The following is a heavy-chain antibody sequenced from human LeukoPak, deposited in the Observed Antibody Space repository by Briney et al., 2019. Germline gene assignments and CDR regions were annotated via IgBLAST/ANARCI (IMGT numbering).Heavy chain of an antibody. V-gene: IGHV2-5*01. J-gene: IGHJ5*02. Sequence: SGPTLVKPTQTLTLTCTFSGFSLSTSGVGVGWIRQPPGKALEWLALIYWNDDKRYSPSLKSRLTISKDTSKNQVVLTMTNMDPVDTATYYCARSYSDYDYFNNWFDLWGQGTLVTVSS. D-gene: IGHD5-12*01. CDR1: GFSLSTSGVG. CDR3: ARSYSDYDYFNNWFDL. CDR2: IYWNDDK.